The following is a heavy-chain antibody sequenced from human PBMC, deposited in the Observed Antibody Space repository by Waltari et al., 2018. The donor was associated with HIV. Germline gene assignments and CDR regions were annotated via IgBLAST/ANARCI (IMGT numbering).Heavy chain of an antibody. J-gene: IGHJ4*02. D-gene: IGHD3-22*01. Sequence: QLQLQESGPGLAKPSETLSLTCTVSGGSISSDTYYWGWIRQPPGKGLGWIGSIYYSGSTYYNPSLKSRVTISIDTSKNQFSLKLSSVTAADTAVYCCARQGYSDSSGYHYYFDYWGQGTLVTVSS. CDR2: IYYSGST. CDR1: GGSISSDTYY. V-gene: IGHV4-39*01. CDR3: ARQGYSDSSGYHYYFDY.